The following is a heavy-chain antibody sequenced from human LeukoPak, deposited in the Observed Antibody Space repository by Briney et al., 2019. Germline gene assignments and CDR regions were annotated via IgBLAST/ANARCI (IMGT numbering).Heavy chain of an antibody. CDR2: IYYSGST. J-gene: IGHJ4*02. Sequence: TSETLSLTCSVSGGSISSHYWSWIRQPPGKGLVGIGNIYYSGSTNYNPSLKSRVTISVDTSKNQFSLKLSSVTAADTAVYYCARGKYDFWSGYYLAYWGQGTLVTVSS. CDR3: ARGKYDFWSGYYLAY. D-gene: IGHD3-3*01. CDR1: GGSISSHY. V-gene: IGHV4-59*11.